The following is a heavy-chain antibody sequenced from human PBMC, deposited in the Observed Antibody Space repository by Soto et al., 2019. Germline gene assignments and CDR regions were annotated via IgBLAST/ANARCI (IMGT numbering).Heavy chain of an antibody. Sequence: QVQIQQWGAGLLRPSETLSLTCGVSRGSFSAYYWTWIRQPPGKGLEWIADISHRGDTTYNPSLRSRVTISVDTSRNHFFLRLNSVTVADTAIYYCASNTVTPVDAMDVWGQGTTVTVS. J-gene: IGHJ6*02. CDR3: ASNTVTPVDAMDV. CDR1: RGSFSAYY. D-gene: IGHD4-17*01. CDR2: ISHRGDT. V-gene: IGHV4-34*02.